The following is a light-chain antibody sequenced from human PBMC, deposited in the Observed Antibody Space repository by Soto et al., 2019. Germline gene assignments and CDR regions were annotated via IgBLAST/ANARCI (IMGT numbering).Light chain of an antibody. Sequence: IQMTQSPSSLSTSLGDRVTITCRASQGISNFLAWYQQKPGKVPSLLIYGASTLQSGVPSRFSGSGSGTDFTLAISNVQPEDVETYYCQRYDSVPFTFGAGTKVDIX. V-gene: IGKV1-27*01. CDR2: GAS. CDR1: QGISNF. CDR3: QRYDSVPFT. J-gene: IGKJ4*01.